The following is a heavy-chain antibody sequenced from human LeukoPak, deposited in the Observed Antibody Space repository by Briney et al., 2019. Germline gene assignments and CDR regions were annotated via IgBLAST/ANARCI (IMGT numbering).Heavy chain of an antibody. Sequence: ASVKVSCKASGYTFTGYYMHWVRQAPGQGLEWMGWINPNSGGTNYAQKFQGRVTTTRDTSISTAYMELSRLRSDDTAVYYCARGRRITMIVVAKNWFDPWGQGTLVTVSS. CDR1: GYTFTGYY. J-gene: IGHJ5*02. CDR3: ARGRRITMIVVAKNWFDP. D-gene: IGHD3-22*01. CDR2: INPNSGGT. V-gene: IGHV1-2*02.